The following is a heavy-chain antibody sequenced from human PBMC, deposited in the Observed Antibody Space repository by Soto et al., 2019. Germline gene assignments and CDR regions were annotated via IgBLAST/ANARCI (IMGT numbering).Heavy chain of an antibody. J-gene: IGHJ6*02. V-gene: IGHV1-18*01. CDR2: VSANNGHT. CDR3: ARDIESVTAKHFFYYYAMDV. D-gene: IGHD2-8*01. CDR1: GFTFSNYG. Sequence: SVKVSCKASGFTFSNYGLNWVRQAPVQGLEWMGWVSANNGHTNYAQNLQGRVSMTTDTSTSTAYMELRGPTFDDTAVYYCARDIESVTAKHFFYYYAMDVWGQGTTVTVSS.